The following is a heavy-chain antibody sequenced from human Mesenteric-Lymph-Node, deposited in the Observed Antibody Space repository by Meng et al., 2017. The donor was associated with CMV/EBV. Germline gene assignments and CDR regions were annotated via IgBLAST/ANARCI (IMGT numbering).Heavy chain of an antibody. V-gene: IGHV4-59*01. D-gene: IGHD2-2*01. CDR3: ARESRSPL. J-gene: IGHJ4*02. Sequence: SETLSLTCVVYGGSFSSYYWSWIRQPPGKGLEWIGYIYHSGSTIYNPSLKSRVTISIDTSKNLVSLKLSSVTAADTAVYYCARESRSPLWGQGTLVTVSS. CDR2: IYHSGST. CDR1: GGSFSSYY.